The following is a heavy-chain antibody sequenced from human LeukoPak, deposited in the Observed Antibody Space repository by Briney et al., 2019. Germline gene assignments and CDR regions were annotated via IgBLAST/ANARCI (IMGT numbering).Heavy chain of an antibody. V-gene: IGHV4-59*01. J-gene: IGHJ4*02. CDR1: GGSISSYY. CDR2: IYYSGSP. D-gene: IGHD3-10*01. CDR3: ARHGSGSYYNFYY. Sequence: SETLSLTCTVSGGSISSYYWSWIRQPPGKGMAWIGYIYYSGSPNYNTSLKSRVTISVDTSKSQCSLKLSSVTAADTAVYYCARHGSGSYYNFYYWGEGTLGTVSS.